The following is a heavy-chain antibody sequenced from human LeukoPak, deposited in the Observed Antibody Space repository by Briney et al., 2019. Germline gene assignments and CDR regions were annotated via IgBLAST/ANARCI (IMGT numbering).Heavy chain of an antibody. V-gene: IGHV3-30*04. CDR1: GFTFSSYA. J-gene: IGHJ4*02. Sequence: TGGSLRLSCAASGFTFSSYAMHWVRQAPGKGLEWVAVISYDGSNKYYTDSVKGRFTISRDNPKNTLYLQMNSLRDEDTAGYYCARDVGGVINTLDYWGQGTRVTVSS. CDR3: ARDVGGVINTLDY. CDR2: ISYDGSNK. D-gene: IGHD3-10*01.